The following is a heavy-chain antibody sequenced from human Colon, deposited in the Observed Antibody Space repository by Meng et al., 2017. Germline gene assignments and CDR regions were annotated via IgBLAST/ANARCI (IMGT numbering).Heavy chain of an antibody. CDR3: TAEVTYYFDSRGYYNGLGY. V-gene: IGHV3-15*01. J-gene: IGHJ4*02. Sequence: GESLKISCAASGLTFSDFWMIWVRQAPGKGLELVGRIKSNSVGGTVDYAAPVRGRFTIPRDDSKNMLVLHMNSLKTDDAAVYYFTAEVTYYFDSRGYYNGLGYWGQGALVTVSS. D-gene: IGHD3-22*01. CDR1: GLTFSDFW. CDR2: IKSNSVGGTV.